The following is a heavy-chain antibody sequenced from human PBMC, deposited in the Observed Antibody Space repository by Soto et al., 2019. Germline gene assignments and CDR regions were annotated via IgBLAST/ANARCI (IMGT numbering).Heavy chain of an antibody. CDR2: ISGSGDST. D-gene: IGHD4-17*01. J-gene: IGHJ4*02. Sequence: EVQLLESGGGLVQPGGSLRLSCAVTGLTFRNYAMSWVRKAPGKGLEWVSVISGSGDSTHYAESVKGRFTISRDNSKNTVYVQMNSLRAEDTAVYYCAKMSTGSIRDYWGQGTLVTVSS. CDR1: GLTFRNYA. CDR3: AKMSTGSIRDY. V-gene: IGHV3-23*01.